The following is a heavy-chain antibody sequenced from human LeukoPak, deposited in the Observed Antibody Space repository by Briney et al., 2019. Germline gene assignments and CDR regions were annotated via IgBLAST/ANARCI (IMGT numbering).Heavy chain of an antibody. CDR3: ASSKYSSGWAFDI. D-gene: IGHD6-19*01. CDR1: GVSISSSNSY. CDR2: INHSGST. Sequence: SETLSLTCSVSGVSISSSNSYWGWIRQPPGKGLEWIGEINHSGSTNYNPSLKSRVTISVDTSKNQFSLKLSSVTAADTAVYYCASSKYSSGWAFDIWAKGQWSPSLQ. J-gene: IGHJ3*02. V-gene: IGHV4-39*07.